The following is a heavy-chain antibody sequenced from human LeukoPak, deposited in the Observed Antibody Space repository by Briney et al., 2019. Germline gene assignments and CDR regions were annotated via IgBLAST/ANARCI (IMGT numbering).Heavy chain of an antibody. D-gene: IGHD6-19*01. CDR2: MNPNSGNT. CDR3: ARGGSGWYDFDY. V-gene: IGHV1-8*02. J-gene: IGHJ4*02. Sequence: ASVKVSCKASGYTFTSYYMHWVRQAPGQGLEWMGWMNPNSGNTGYAQKFQGRVTMTRNTSISTAYMELSSLRSEDTAVYYCARGGSGWYDFDYWGQGTLVTVSS. CDR1: GYTFTSYY.